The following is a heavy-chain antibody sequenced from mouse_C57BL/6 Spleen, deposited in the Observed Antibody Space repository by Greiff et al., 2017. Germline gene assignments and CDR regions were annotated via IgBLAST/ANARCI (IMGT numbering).Heavy chain of an antibody. CDR1: GFTFSSYG. J-gene: IGHJ2*01. CDR3: ARDITTVAATGYFDY. Sequence: EVQRVESGGDLVKPGGSLKLSCAASGFTFSSYGMSWVRQTPDKRLEWVATISSGGSYTYYPDSVQGRFTISRDNAKNTLYLQMSSLKSEDTAMYYCARDITTVAATGYFDYWGQGTTRTVSS. CDR2: ISSGGSYT. D-gene: IGHD1-1*01. V-gene: IGHV5-6*01.